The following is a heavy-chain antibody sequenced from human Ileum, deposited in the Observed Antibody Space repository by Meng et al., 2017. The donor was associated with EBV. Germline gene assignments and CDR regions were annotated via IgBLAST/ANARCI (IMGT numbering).Heavy chain of an antibody. CDR1: GLTFSSFW. J-gene: IGHJ1*01. CDR2: INGDGTGT. V-gene: IGHV3-74*01. Sequence: EVQLVGAGGGLVQPGGSLRLSCAVSGLTFSSFWMHWVRQGPGKGLVWVSRINGDGTGTSYADSVKGRFTISRDNAKNTLYLQMNSLRAEDTAAYYCARVGDYAYKDWGQGTLVTVSS. D-gene: IGHD4-17*01. CDR3: ARVGDYAYKD.